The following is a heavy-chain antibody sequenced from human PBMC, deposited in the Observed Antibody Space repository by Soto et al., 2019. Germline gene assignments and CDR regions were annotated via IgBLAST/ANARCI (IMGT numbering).Heavy chain of an antibody. CDR3: ARGNDYNAFDI. CDR1: GFTFSSYG. J-gene: IGHJ3*02. CDR2: ISYDGSNK. Sequence: GGSLRLSCAASGFTFSSYGMHWVRQAPGKGLEWVAVISYDGSNKYYADSVKGRFTISRDNSKNTLYLQMNSLRAEDTAVYYCARGNDYNAFDIWGQGTMVTVSS. V-gene: IGHV3-30*03. D-gene: IGHD1-1*01.